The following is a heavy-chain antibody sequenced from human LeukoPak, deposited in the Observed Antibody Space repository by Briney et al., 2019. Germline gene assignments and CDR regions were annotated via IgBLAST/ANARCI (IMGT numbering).Heavy chain of an antibody. J-gene: IGHJ4*02. CDR1: GHSISSSSYY. Sequence: SETLSLTCTVSGHSISSSSYYWGWIRQPPGKGLEWIGSIYYSGSTYYNPSLKSRVTISVDTSKNQFSLKLSSVTAADTAVYYCARRGEQLVPSGFDYWGQGTLVTVSS. CDR2: IYYSGST. CDR3: ARRGEQLVPSGFDY. D-gene: IGHD6-6*01. V-gene: IGHV4-39*01.